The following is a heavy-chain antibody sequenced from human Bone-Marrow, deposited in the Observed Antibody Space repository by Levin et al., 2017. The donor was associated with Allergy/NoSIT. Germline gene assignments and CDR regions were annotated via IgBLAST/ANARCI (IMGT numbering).Heavy chain of an antibody. D-gene: IGHD5-12*01. V-gene: IGHV4-59*01. CDR2: IKNSGTT. CDR3: AGLGYTISYSDYAMDV. Sequence: SETLSLTCSVSGGSISNSYWSWIRQAPGKGLEWIGYIKNSGTTKYNPSLNSRVTISADTSKNQVSLRLTSVTAADTAVYYCAGLGYTISYSDYAMDVWGQGTTVTVSS. J-gene: IGHJ6*02. CDR1: GGSISNSY.